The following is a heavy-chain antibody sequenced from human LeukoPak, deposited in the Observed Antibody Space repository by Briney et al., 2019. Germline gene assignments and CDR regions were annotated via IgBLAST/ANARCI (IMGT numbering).Heavy chain of an antibody. CDR2: IYYSGST. J-gene: IGHJ6*03. D-gene: IGHD1-26*01. V-gene: IGHV4-59*11. CDR3: ASGIVGATKGRYYYYYYMDV. CDR1: GGSISSHY. Sequence: SETLSLICTVSGGSISSHYWSWIRQPPGKGLEWIGYIYYSGSTNYNPSLKSRVTISVDTSKNQFSLKLSSVTAADTAVYYCASGIVGATKGRYYYYYYMDVWGKGTTVTVSS.